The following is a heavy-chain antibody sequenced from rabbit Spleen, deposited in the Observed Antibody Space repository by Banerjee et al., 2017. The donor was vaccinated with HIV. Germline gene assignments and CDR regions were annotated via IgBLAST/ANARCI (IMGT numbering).Heavy chain of an antibody. Sequence: QSLEESGGDLVKPGASLTLTCKASGVSFSISSYICWVRQAPGKGLEWIACIDDGSSGFTYFATWAKGRFTISKTSSTTVTLQMTRLTAADTATYFCARDTASSFSSYGMDLWGQGTLVTVS. D-gene: IGHD8-1*01. V-gene: IGHV1S40*01. CDR1: GVSFSISSY. J-gene: IGHJ6*01. CDR3: ARDTASSFSSYGMDL. CDR2: IDDGSSGFT.